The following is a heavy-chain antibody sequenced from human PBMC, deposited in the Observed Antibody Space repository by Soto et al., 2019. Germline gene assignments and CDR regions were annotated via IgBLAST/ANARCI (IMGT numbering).Heavy chain of an antibody. Sequence: ASVKVSCKASGYAFTSYDINWVRQATGQGLEWMGWMNPNSGNTGYAQKFQGRVTMTRNTSISTAYMELSSLRSEDTAVYYCARATPFVAVAGTGVVADMHAFDIWGQGTMVTVSS. D-gene: IGHD6-19*01. CDR3: ARATPFVAVAGTGVVADMHAFDI. CDR2: MNPNSGNT. CDR1: GYAFTSYD. J-gene: IGHJ3*02. V-gene: IGHV1-8*01.